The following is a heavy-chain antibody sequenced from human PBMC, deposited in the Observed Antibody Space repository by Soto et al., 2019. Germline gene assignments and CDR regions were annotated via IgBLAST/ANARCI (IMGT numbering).Heavy chain of an antibody. Sequence: PSDTLSLTCTVSGGSITSSEYYWAWIRQPPGKGLQFVGTIYYSGSSYSNPSLKSRLSMSVDTSKNQFSLTMKSVTAADTAVYYCAGGDSGSFDSWGQGTSVTVSS. D-gene: IGHD3-16*01. V-gene: IGHV4-39*01. CDR3: AGGDSGSFDS. CDR2: IYYSGSS. J-gene: IGHJ4*02. CDR1: GGSITSSEYY.